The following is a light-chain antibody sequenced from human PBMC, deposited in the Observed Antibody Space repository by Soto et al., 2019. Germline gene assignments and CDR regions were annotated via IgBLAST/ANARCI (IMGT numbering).Light chain of an antibody. V-gene: IGKV3-20*01. Sequence: EIVLTQSPGTLPLSPGERATLSCTASQSLSSFFAWYQQRPGQPPRLLIYATSTRATGIPDRFIGGGSGRDFTLTISRLEPDDSAVYYCQEYGTSPYSFGQGTKLHIK. CDR3: QEYGTSPYS. CDR1: QSLSSF. CDR2: ATS. J-gene: IGKJ2*01.